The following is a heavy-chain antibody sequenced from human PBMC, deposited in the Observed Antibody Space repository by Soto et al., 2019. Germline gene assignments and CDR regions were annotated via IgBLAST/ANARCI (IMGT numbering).Heavy chain of an antibody. CDR2: IYYGGST. D-gene: IGHD3-22*01. Sequence: SETLSLTCSVSGGSIRSGDYYWSWIRQPPGKGLEWIGYIYYGGSTYYTPSLKSRLTITIDTSKKQFSLQLSSVTAADTDVYYCARDRGALGFYDSGGYYYYGMDVWGQGTTVT. J-gene: IGHJ6*02. V-gene: IGHV4-30-4*01. CDR3: ARDRGALGFYDSGGYYYYGMDV. CDR1: GGSIRSGDYY.